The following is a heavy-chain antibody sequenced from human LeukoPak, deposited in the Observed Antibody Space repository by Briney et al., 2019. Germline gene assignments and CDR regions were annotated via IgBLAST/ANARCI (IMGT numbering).Heavy chain of an antibody. CDR1: GFTFSRYG. CDR3: ARDLYADYVWGSFDY. D-gene: IGHD3-16*01. Sequence: GGSLRLSCAASGFTFSRYGMHWVRQAPGKGLEWVAVIWFDGSKKYYADSVKGRFTISRDNSKNTLYLQMNSLRAEDTAVYYCARDLYADYVWGSFDYWGQGTLVTVSS. CDR2: IWFDGSKK. J-gene: IGHJ4*02. V-gene: IGHV3-33*01.